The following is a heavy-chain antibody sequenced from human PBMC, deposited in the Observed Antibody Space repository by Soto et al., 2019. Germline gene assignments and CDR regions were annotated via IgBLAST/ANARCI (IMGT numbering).Heavy chain of an antibody. J-gene: IGHJ4*02. V-gene: IGHV3-23*01. D-gene: IGHD2-2*01. CDR2: ISGSGGST. CDR3: AKGRYCSSTSCPNPRNYFDY. Sequence: GGSLRLSCAASGFTFSSYAMSWVRQAPGKGLEWVSAISGSGGSTYYADSVKGRFTISRDNSKNTLYLQMNSLRAEDTAVYYCAKGRYCSSTSCPNPRNYFDYWGQGTLVTVSS. CDR1: GFTFSSYA.